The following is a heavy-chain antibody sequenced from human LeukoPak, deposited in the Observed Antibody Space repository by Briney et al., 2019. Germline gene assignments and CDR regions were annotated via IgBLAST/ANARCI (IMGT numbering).Heavy chain of an antibody. J-gene: IGHJ6*03. V-gene: IGHV4-59*01. CDR3: ARAKEGVKKGARLSYYSYYYMDV. D-gene: IGHD1-26*01. CDR1: GGSISSYY. Sequence: KSSETLSLTCTVSGGSISSYYWHWIRQPPGKGLEWIGFIYYSGSTNYNPSLKSRVTISVDTSKNQFSLKLISVTAADTAVYYCARAKEGVKKGARLSYYSYYYMDVWGKGTTVTISS. CDR2: IYYSGST.